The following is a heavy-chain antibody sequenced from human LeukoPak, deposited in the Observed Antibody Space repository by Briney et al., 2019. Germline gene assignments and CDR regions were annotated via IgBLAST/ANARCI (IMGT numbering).Heavy chain of an antibody. V-gene: IGHV4-31*03. CDR1: GGSISSGGYY. CDR2: IYYSGST. CDR3: ARWRSCSGGSCYSVYYFDY. Sequence: SETLSLTCTVSGGSISSGGYYWSWIRQHPGKGLEWIGYIYYSGSTYYNPSLKSRVTISVYTSKNQFSLKLSSVTAADTAVYYCARWRSCSGGSCYSVYYFDYWGQGTLVTVSS. J-gene: IGHJ4*02. D-gene: IGHD2-15*01.